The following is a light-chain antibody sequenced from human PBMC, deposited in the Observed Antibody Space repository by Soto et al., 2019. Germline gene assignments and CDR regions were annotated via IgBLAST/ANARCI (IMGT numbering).Light chain of an antibody. CDR2: GAS. CDR1: QSVGSSH. J-gene: IGKJ1*01. V-gene: IGKV3-20*01. CDR3: QLYGPSPTCT. Sequence: IVFTQSPGTLTLSTGERATLSCRASQSVGSSHLAWDPPKPGPAPRLLISGASGRATRIPDRFRGSGAGTDFTLPIRRLEPEDCAGYYRQLYGPSPTCTVGEGTKVDIK.